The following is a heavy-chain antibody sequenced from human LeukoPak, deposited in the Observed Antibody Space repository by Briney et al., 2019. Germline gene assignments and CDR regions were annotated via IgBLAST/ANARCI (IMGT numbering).Heavy chain of an antibody. CDR2: ISSSSSYI. Sequence: PGGSLRLSCAASGFTFSNYNMNWVRRAPGKGLEWVSSISSSSSYIYYADSVKGRFTISRDNANNSLYLQMNSLRAEDTTVYYCARKLTGSFDIWGQGTMVTVSS. D-gene: IGHD7-27*01. CDR1: GFTFSNYN. CDR3: ARKLTGSFDI. J-gene: IGHJ3*02. V-gene: IGHV3-21*01.